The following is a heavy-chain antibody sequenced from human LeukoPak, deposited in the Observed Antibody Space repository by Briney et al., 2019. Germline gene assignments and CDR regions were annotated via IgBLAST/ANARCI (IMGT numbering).Heavy chain of an antibody. CDR1: GYTFTSYA. V-gene: IGHV1-3*01. CDR3: ARDHAVVRGVPALYFDY. D-gene: IGHD3-10*01. Sequence: ASVKVSCKASGYTFTSYAMHWVRQAPGQRLEWMGWINAGNGNTEYSQKFQGRVTITRDTSASTAYMELSSLRSEDTAVYYCARDHAVVRGVPALYFDYWGQGTLVTVSS. CDR2: INAGNGNT. J-gene: IGHJ4*02.